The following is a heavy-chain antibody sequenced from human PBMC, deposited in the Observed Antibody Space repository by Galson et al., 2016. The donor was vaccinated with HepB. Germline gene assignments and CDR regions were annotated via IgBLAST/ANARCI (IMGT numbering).Heavy chain of an antibody. CDR3: TRTISATAGID. CDR2: IKQDGSEK. CDR1: GFTFSNYW. J-gene: IGHJ4*02. V-gene: IGHV3-7*04. D-gene: IGHD6-13*01. Sequence: SLRLSCAASGFTFSNYWMSWVRQAPGKGLEWLANIKQDGSEKYYVDCVRGRFTISRDNAMNSLYLHMSSLRAEDTALYYCTRTISATAGIDWGQGTLVTVSS.